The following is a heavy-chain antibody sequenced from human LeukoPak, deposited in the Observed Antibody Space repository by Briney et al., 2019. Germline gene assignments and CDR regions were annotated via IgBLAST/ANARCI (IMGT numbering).Heavy chain of an antibody. V-gene: IGHV1-18*01. Sequence: EASVKVSCKASGYTFTSYGISWVRQAPGQGLEWMGWINAYNGNTNYAQKLQGRVTMTTDTSTSTAYMELRSLRSDDTAVYYCARDSCSSTSCYLGLYYYYYYGMDVWGQGTTVTVSS. D-gene: IGHD2-2*01. J-gene: IGHJ6*02. CDR3: ARDSCSSTSCYLGLYYYYYYGMDV. CDR1: GYTFTSYG. CDR2: INAYNGNT.